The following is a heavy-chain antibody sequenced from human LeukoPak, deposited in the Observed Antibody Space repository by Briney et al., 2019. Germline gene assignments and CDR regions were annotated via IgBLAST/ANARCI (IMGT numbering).Heavy chain of an antibody. CDR2: IAYDGGSA. CDR1: GFTCGGYC. J-gene: IGHJ4*02. Sequence: AGGSLRLSCAGSGFTCGGYCMHWFRHTPGKGLEWVAVIAYDGGSAFYADSVKGRFTISRDNSKNTMSVQMDDLRAEDTAVYYWTRYNNDHFDYWGQGTLVIVSS. V-gene: IGHV3-33*01. D-gene: IGHD1-14*01. CDR3: TRYNNDHFDY.